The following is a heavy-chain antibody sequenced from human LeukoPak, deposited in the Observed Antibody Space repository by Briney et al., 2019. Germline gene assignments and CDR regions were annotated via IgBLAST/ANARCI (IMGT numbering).Heavy chain of an antibody. D-gene: IGHD2-21*02. V-gene: IGHV1-18*01. CDR1: GYTFPSYG. Sequence: GASVTVSCTSSGYTFPSYGISWVRQAPGQGLEWMGWISAYNGNTNYAQKLQGRVAMTTDTSTSTAYMELRSLRSDDTAVYYCARDGGDYGYDYWGQGTLVTVSS. CDR2: ISAYNGNT. J-gene: IGHJ4*02. CDR3: ARDGGDYGYDY.